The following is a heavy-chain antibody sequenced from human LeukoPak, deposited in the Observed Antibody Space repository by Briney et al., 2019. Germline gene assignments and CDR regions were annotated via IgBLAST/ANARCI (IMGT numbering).Heavy chain of an antibody. CDR1: GGTFSSYA. D-gene: IGHD2-21*02. CDR3: ASYCGGDCYLGYYYGMDV. Sequence: GASVKVSCKASGGTFSSYAISWVRQAPGQGLEWRGRIIPILGIANYAQKFQGRGTITADKSMSTAYMELSSLRSEDTAVYYCASYCGGDCYLGYYYGMDVWGQGTTVTVSS. CDR2: IIPILGIA. V-gene: IGHV1-69*04. J-gene: IGHJ6*02.